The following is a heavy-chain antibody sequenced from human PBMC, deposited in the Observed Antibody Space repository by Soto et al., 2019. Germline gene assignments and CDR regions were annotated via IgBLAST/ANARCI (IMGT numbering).Heavy chain of an antibody. CDR2: IYRSGST. D-gene: IGHD3-22*01. CDR1: GGSISSGGYS. J-gene: IGHJ6*02. CDR3: ARLPYYYDSSGYSSYYYGMDV. V-gene: IGHV4-30-2*01. Sequence: PSETLSLTCAVSGGSISSGGYSWSWLRQPPGKGLEWIGYIYRSGSTYYNPSLKSRVTISVDRSKNQFSLKLSSVTAADTAVYYCARLPYYYDSSGYSSYYYGMDVWGQGTTVTVSS.